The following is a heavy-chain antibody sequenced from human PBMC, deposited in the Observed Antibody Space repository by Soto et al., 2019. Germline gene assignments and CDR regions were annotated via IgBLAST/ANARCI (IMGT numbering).Heavy chain of an antibody. J-gene: IGHJ4*02. Sequence: SETLSLTCTVSGGSISSYYWSWIRQPPGKGLEWIGYIYYSGSTNYNPSLKSRVTISVDTSKNQFSLKLSSVTAADTAVYYCVMASPGVWPPTFDCWGQGTLVTVSS. CDR1: GGSISSYY. CDR3: VMASPGVWPPTFDC. D-gene: IGHD2-8*01. V-gene: IGHV4-59*01. CDR2: IYYSGST.